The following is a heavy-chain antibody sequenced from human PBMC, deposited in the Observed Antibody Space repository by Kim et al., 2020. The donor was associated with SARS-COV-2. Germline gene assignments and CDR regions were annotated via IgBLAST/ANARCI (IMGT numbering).Heavy chain of an antibody. CDR3: AGGPPLLWFERDRQYGMDV. V-gene: IGHV3-53*05. CDR2: IYSGGST. CDR1: GFTVSSND. D-gene: IGHD3-10*01. J-gene: IGHJ6*02. Sequence: GGSLRLSCAASGFTVSSNDMSWVRQAPGTGLEWVPVIYSGGSTYYADSVKGRFTISRDNSKNTLYLQRNSLRAEDTAVDYCAGGPPLLWFERDRQYGMDVWGQGTTVTVSS.